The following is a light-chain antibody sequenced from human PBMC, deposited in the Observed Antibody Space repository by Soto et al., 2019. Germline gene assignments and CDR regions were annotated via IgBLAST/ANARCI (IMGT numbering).Light chain of an antibody. CDR2: GAT. CDR3: QQYNSYPIT. Sequence: IVMTQSPAILSVSPWDRATLSCRANQSISSNLAWYQQKPGQAPRLLIYGATTRATGIPARFSGSGSGTEFTLTISSLQPDDFATYYCQQYNSYPITFGQGTRLEIK. CDR1: QSISSN. J-gene: IGKJ5*01. V-gene: IGKV3D-15*01.